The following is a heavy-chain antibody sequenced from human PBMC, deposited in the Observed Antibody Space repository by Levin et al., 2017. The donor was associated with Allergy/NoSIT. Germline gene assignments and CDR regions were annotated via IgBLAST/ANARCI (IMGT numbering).Heavy chain of an antibody. V-gene: IGHV1-46*01. CDR1: GYTFTSYY. CDR2: INPSGGST. D-gene: IGHD1-1*01. J-gene: IGHJ4*02. CDR3: ARDRLERRSRYFDY. Sequence: GESLKISCKASGYTFTSYYMHWVRQAPGQGLEWMGIINPSGGSTSYAQKFQGRVTMTRDTSTSTVYMELSSLRSEDTAVYYCARDRLERRSRYFDYWGQGTLVTVSS.